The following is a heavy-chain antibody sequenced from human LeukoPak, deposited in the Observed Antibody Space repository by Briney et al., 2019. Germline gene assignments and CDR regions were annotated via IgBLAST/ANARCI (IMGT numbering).Heavy chain of an antibody. V-gene: IGHV3-21*03. Sequence: GGSLRLSCAASGLTFSSYSMNWVRQAPGKGLEWVSSISSSSSYIYYADSVKGRFTISRDNAKNSLYLQMNSLRAEDTAVYYCARPRYCSGGSCLGWGQGTLVTVSS. CDR2: ISSSSSYI. CDR1: GLTFSSYS. D-gene: IGHD2-15*01. CDR3: ARPRYCSGGSCLG. J-gene: IGHJ4*02.